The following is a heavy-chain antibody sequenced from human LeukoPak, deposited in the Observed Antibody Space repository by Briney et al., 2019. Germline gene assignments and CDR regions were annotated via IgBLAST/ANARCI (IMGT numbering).Heavy chain of an antibody. Sequence: GGSLRLSCATSGFTFSSYWMHWVRQAPGKGLVWVSRINSDGTSTNYADSVKGRFTISRDTAKNTLYLQMNSLRAEDTAVYFCARSNRYCDTTTDCRGWWFDLWGQGTLVTVSA. CDR2: INSDGTST. J-gene: IGHJ5*02. V-gene: IGHV3-74*01. D-gene: IGHD2/OR15-2a*01. CDR3: ARSNRYCDTTTDCRGWWFDL. CDR1: GFTFSSYW.